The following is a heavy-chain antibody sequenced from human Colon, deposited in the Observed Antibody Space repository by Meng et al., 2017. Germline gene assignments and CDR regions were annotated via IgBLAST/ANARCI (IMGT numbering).Heavy chain of an antibody. CDR3: ARGGWLRIGPLADS. Sequence: QVPLVQSESELKKPGASVKVSCKASGYTFTSHAMNWVRQAPGQGLEWMGWINTKTGNPTYAQGFTGRFVFSLDTSINTAYLHIRTLKSDDTAVYYCARGGWLRIGPLADSWGQGTLVHRLL. CDR1: GYTFTSHA. V-gene: IGHV7-4-1*02. D-gene: IGHD5-12*01. J-gene: IGHJ5*01. CDR2: INTKTGNP.